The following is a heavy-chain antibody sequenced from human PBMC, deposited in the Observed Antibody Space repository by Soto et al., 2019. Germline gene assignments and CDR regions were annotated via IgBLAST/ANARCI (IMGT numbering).Heavy chain of an antibody. D-gene: IGHD2-2*01. J-gene: IGHJ4*02. V-gene: IGHV3-23*01. CDR2: ISGSGGST. CDR3: AKFQGSSTSCYDY. CDR1: GFTFSSYA. Sequence: EVQLLESGGGLVQPGGSLRLSCAASGFTFSSYAMSWVRQAPGKGLEWVSAISGSGGSTYYADSVKGRFTISRDNSKNTVYLQMNSLRAEDTAVYYCAKFQGSSTSCYDYWGQGTLVTVSS.